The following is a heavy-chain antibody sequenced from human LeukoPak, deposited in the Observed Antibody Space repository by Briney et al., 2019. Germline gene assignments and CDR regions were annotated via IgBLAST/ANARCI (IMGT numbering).Heavy chain of an antibody. J-gene: IGHJ4*02. Sequence: ASVKVSCKASGDTFTTYAMHWVRQAPGQRLEWMGWINAGNGNTKYSQKFQTRVTITRDTSASTAYMELSSLRSEDTAVYYCARDPIGSRWPYYFDYWGQGTLVTVS. D-gene: IGHD6-13*01. CDR2: INAGNGNT. CDR1: GDTFTTYA. CDR3: ARDPIGSRWPYYFDY. V-gene: IGHV1-3*01.